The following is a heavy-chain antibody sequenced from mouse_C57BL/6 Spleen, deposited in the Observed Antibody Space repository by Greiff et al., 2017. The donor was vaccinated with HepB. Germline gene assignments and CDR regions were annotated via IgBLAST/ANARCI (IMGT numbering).Heavy chain of an antibody. CDR2: INPNNGGT. CDR3: ARERDYYDYDGAWFAY. J-gene: IGHJ3*01. V-gene: IGHV1-22*01. D-gene: IGHD2-4*01. CDR1: GYTFTDYN. Sequence: VQLKESGPELVKPGASVKMSCKASGYTFTDYNMHWVKQSHGKSLEWIGYINPNNGGTSYNQKFKGKATLTVNKSSSTAYMELRSLTSEDSAVYYCARERDYYDYDGAWFAYWGQGTLVTVSA.